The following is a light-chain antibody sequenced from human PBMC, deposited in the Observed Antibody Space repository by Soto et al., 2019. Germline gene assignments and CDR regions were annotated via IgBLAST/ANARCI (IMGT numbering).Light chain of an antibody. Sequence: EIVMTQSPATLSVSPGERATLSCRASQSVSSNLAWYQQKPGQAPRLLIYGASTRATGIPARFSGSGSGTEFTLTISSLPSEDFAVYYCQQHNNWPRTFGQGTKVDLK. J-gene: IGKJ1*01. CDR3: QQHNNWPRT. V-gene: IGKV3-15*01. CDR1: QSVSSN. CDR2: GAS.